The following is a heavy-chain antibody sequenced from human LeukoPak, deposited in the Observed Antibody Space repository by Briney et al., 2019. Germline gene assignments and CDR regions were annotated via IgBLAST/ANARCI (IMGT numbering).Heavy chain of an antibody. Sequence: SETLSLTCTVSGGSISNYYWSWIRQPAGKGLEWIGRIFVSGSGITNYNPSLESRVTVSADTSKNQFSLKMYYVTAADTALYYCARATYFYDSGTYYYFDYWGQGTLVTVSS. CDR1: GGSISNYY. V-gene: IGHV4-4*07. CDR3: ARATYFYDSGTYYYFDY. J-gene: IGHJ4*02. D-gene: IGHD3-10*01. CDR2: IFVSGSGIT.